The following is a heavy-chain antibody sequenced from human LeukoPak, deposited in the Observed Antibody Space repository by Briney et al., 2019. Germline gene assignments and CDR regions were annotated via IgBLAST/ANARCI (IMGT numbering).Heavy chain of an antibody. Sequence: AAVKVSCKASGYTFTSYGISWVRQAPGQGLEWMGWISAYNGNTNYAQKLQGRVTMTTDTSTSTAYMELRSLRSDDTAVYYCARSAQWALLGPEYFQHWGQGTLVTVSS. CDR1: GYTFTSYG. CDR2: ISAYNGNT. CDR3: ARSAQWALLGPEYFQH. J-gene: IGHJ1*01. D-gene: IGHD1-26*01. V-gene: IGHV1-18*01.